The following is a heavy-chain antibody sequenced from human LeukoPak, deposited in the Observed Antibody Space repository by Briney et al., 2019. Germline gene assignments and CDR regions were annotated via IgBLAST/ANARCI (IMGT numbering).Heavy chain of an antibody. V-gene: IGHV4-4*02. J-gene: IGHJ6*03. CDR1: GDSISNINW. D-gene: IGHD3-10*01. CDR3: ARGAKWFGELLYYYYYMDV. Sequence: SGTLSLTCAVSGDSISNINWWWSWVRQPPGKGLEWIGEIHDGGSTTYHPSLKSRVTISVDKSKNQFSLTLTSVTAADTAVYYCARGAKWFGELLYYYYYMDVWGKGTTVTVSS. CDR2: IHDGGST.